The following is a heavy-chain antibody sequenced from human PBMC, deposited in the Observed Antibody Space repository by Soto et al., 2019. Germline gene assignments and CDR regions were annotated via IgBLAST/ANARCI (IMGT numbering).Heavy chain of an antibody. CDR3: ARQEGSSWGAFDI. D-gene: IGHD6-13*01. CDR2: IYAGDSDT. Sequence: GESLKISCKGSTHTFTSYWIGWVRQMPGKGLEWMGIIYAGDSDTRYSPSFQGQVTISADKSISTAYLQWSSLRASDTAMYYCARQEGSSWGAFDIWGQGTMVTVSS. CDR1: THTFTSYW. V-gene: IGHV5-51*01. J-gene: IGHJ3*02.